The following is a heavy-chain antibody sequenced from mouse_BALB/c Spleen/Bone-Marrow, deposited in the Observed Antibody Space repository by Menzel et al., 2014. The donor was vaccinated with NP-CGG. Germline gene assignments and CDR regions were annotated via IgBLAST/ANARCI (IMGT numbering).Heavy chain of an antibody. CDR2: IRNKANGYTT. J-gene: IGHJ2*01. CDR3: ARDRGGLLHDY. V-gene: IGHV7-3*02. D-gene: IGHD1-1*01. Sequence: DVHLVESGGGLVQPGGSLRLSCATSGFTFXDYYMSWVRQPPGKALEWLGFIRNKANGYTTEYSASVKGRFTISRDNSQSILYLQMNTLRAEDSATYYCARDRGGLLHDYWGQGTTLTVSS. CDR1: GFTFXDYY.